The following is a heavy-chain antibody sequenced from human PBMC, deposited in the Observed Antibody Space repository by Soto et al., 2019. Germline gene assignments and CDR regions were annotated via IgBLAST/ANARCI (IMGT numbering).Heavy chain of an antibody. CDR1: GGSVSSGNYY. Sequence: PSETLSLTCTVSGGSVSSGNYYWSWIRQPPGKGLEWIGYFYYTGSTNYNPSLKSRVTISRDNSKNTLYLQMNSLGAEDTAVYYCARDRYPFDYWGQGTLVTVSS. CDR2: FYYTGST. CDR3: ARDRYPFDY. V-gene: IGHV4-61*01. D-gene: IGHD1-26*01. J-gene: IGHJ4*02.